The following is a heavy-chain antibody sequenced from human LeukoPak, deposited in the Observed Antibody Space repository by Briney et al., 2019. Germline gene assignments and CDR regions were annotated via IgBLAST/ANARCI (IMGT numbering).Heavy chain of an antibody. D-gene: IGHD4-11*01. V-gene: IGHV3-11*06. J-gene: IGHJ4*02. CDR3: ASGRYSNYFDY. CDR1: GFTFSDYY. Sequence: PGGSPRLSCAASGFTFSDYYMSWIRQAPGKGLEWVSYISSSSSYTNYADSVKGRFTISRDNAKNSLYLQMNSLRAEDTAVYYCASGRYSNYFDYWGQGTLVTVSS. CDR2: ISSSSSYT.